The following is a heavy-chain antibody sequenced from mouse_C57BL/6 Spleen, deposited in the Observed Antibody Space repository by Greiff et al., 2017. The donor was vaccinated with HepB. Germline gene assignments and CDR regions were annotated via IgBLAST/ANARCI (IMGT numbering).Heavy chain of an antibody. CDR2: IRSKSNNYAT. J-gene: IGHJ4*01. CDR3: VRRGSNPYAMDY. V-gene: IGHV10-1*01. CDR1: GFSFNTYA. Sequence: EVHLVESGGGLVQPKGSLKLSCAASGFSFNTYAMNWVRQAPGKGLEWVARIRSKSNNYATYYADSVKDRFTISRDDSESMLYLQMNNLKTEDTAMYYCVRRGSNPYAMDYWGQGTSVTVSS. D-gene: IGHD2-5*01.